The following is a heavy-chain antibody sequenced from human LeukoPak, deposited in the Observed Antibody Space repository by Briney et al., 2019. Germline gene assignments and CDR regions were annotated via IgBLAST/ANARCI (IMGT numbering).Heavy chain of an antibody. CDR2: INPNSGGT. J-gene: IGHJ6*03. CDR3: ARAGLAAAGTTLCYYYYMDV. CDR1: GYTFTGYY. Sequence: ASVKVSCKASGYTFTGYYMHWVRQAPGQGLEWMGWINPNSGGTNYAQKFQGRVTMTRDTSISTAYMELSRLRSDDTAVYYCARAGLAAAGTTLCYYYYMDVWGKGTTVTISS. V-gene: IGHV1-2*02. D-gene: IGHD6-13*01.